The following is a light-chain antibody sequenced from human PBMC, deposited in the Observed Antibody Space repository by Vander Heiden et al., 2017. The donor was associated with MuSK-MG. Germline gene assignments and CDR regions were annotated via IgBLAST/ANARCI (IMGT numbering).Light chain of an antibody. V-gene: IGKV3-20*01. Sequence: EIVLTQSPGTLSLSPGERATLSCRASQSVSSSYLDWYQQKPGQAPRLLIYGASSRANGIPDRFSGSGSVTDFTLTSSRLETEDFAVYYGQQDSSSDTFVQGTPMEIK. J-gene: IGKJ5*01. CDR2: GAS. CDR3: QQDSSSDT. CDR1: QSVSSSY.